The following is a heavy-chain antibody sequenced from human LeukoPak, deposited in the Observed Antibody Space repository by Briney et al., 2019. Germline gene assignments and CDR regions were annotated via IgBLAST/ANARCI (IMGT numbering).Heavy chain of an antibody. CDR1: GYSISSGYY. D-gene: IGHD1-26*01. CDR2: IYHSGST. Sequence: SETLSLTCTVSGYSISSGYYWGWIRQPPGKGLEWIGSIYHSGSTYYNPSLKSRVTISVDTSKNQFSLKLSSVTAADTAVYYCARGSGSYYRFDYWGQGTLVTVSS. V-gene: IGHV4-38-2*02. CDR3: ARGSGSYYRFDY. J-gene: IGHJ4*02.